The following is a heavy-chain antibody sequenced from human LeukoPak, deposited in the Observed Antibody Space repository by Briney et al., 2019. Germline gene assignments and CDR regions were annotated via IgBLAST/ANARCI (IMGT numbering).Heavy chain of an antibody. V-gene: IGHV1-2*02. CDR2: INSNRGGT. D-gene: IGHD3-3*01. Sequence: ASVTVSCKASVYSFTNYYIHWVRQAPGQGLEWMGWINSNRGGTNYAQKFLGRVTMTRDTSISTAYMELRSVRSDDTAVYYCARDHGDDAFDIWGPGAMVTVPS. J-gene: IGHJ3*02. CDR1: VYSFTNYY. CDR3: ARDHGDDAFDI.